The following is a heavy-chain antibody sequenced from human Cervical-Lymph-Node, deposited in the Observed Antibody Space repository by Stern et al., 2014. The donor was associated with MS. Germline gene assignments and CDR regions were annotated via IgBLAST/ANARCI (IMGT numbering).Heavy chain of an antibody. CDR2: ISWDGTTE. D-gene: IGHD5-18*01. Sequence: EVQLVESGGVVVQPGGSLRISCAGTGFNFDDYVMHWVRQAPGKGLEWVSLISWDGTTEYYTASVKVRFTISRDSRTDFLYLEMNSLRPEDTGLYYCAKGRSGYGCMDAWGQGTTVIVSS. V-gene: IGHV3-43*01. J-gene: IGHJ6*02. CDR1: GFNFDDYV. CDR3: AKGRSGYGCMDA.